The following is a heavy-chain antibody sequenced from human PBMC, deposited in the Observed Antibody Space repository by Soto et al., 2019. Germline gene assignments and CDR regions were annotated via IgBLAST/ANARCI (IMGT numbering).Heavy chain of an antibody. D-gene: IGHD1-26*01. CDR3: AKSPGSYWDYCDF. Sequence: DVQLLESGGGLVQPGGSLRLSCAASGFTFSSYAMTWVRQAPGKGLEWISGISGTGGSTFSADSVKGRFAISRDNSKNMLYLQMNSLTAGDTAVYYCAKSPGSYWDYCDFWGQGILLTVSS. J-gene: IGHJ4*02. V-gene: IGHV3-23*01. CDR1: GFTFSSYA. CDR2: ISGTGGST.